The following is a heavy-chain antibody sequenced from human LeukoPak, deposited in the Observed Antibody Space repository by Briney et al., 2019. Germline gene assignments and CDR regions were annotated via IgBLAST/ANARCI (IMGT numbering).Heavy chain of an antibody. CDR3: AKDLYSNYGPADY. J-gene: IGHJ4*02. V-gene: IGHV3-53*01. CDR2: IYSDGRT. CDR1: GFTVSSNY. D-gene: IGHD4-11*01. Sequence: GGSLRLSCAASGFTVSSNYMSWVRQAPGKGLEWVSVIYSDGRTYYADSVKGRFTISRDNSKNTLYLETNSLRAEDTAVYYCAKDLYSNYGPADYWGQGNLVTVSS.